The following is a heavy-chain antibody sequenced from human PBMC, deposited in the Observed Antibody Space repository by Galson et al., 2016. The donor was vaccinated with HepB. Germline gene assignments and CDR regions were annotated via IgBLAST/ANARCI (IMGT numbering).Heavy chain of an antibody. V-gene: IGHV3-33*01. CDR3: ARSDGGYESSLDY. D-gene: IGHD3-16*01. Sequence: SLRLSCAASGFTFSYYGMHWVRQAPGKGLGWVSLIWYDESNRSYADSVKGRFTISRDNSKNTLYLQMNSLRVEDTAVYYCARSDGGYESSLDYWGQGTLVTVSS. CDR1: GFTFSYYG. J-gene: IGHJ4*02. CDR2: IWYDESNR.